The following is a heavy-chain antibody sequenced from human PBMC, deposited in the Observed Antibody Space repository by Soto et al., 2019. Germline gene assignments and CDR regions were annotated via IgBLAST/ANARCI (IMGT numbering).Heavy chain of an antibody. CDR1: GFTFSNYE. V-gene: IGHV3-48*03. CDR2: IDRSGTTI. J-gene: IGHJ5*02. CDR3: VGDGDGGCCSSWFVP. Sequence: EVQLVESGGGLVQPGGSLRLSCAASGFTFSNYEMNWVRQAPEKGLEWISYIDRSGTTIHYADSVKGRFTISRDNAKNSMYLQMNSLRVDDTAVYYCVGDGDGGCCSSWFVPWGQGTLVTVSS. D-gene: IGHD2-15*01.